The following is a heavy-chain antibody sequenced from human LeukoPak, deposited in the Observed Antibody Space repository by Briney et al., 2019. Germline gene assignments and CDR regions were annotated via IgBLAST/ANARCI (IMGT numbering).Heavy chain of an antibody. Sequence: GGTLRLSCAASGFTFSSYGMSWVRQAPGKGLEWVSAISGSGGSTYYADSVKGRFTISRDNSKNTLYLQMNCLRAEDTAVYYCAKAERYYDSSGYSRMYYFDYWGQGTLVTVSS. CDR3: AKAERYYDSSGYSRMYYFDY. CDR2: ISGSGGST. CDR1: GFTFSSYG. V-gene: IGHV3-23*01. J-gene: IGHJ4*02. D-gene: IGHD3-22*01.